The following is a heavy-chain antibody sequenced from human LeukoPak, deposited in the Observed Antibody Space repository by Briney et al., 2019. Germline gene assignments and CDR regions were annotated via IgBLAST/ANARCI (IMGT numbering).Heavy chain of an antibody. CDR2: IFPKTGAT. Sequence: ASVKVSCKASRYTFTDYHIYWLRQAPGQGLEWMAWIFPKTGATTYARKFQGRVTLTSDTPIRTAYMYLRALTYDDTAGYFCARTGVGSGLTYWGQGTLVTVSS. V-gene: IGHV1-2*02. CDR1: RYTFTDYH. J-gene: IGHJ4*02. D-gene: IGHD3-22*01. CDR3: ARTGVGSGLTY.